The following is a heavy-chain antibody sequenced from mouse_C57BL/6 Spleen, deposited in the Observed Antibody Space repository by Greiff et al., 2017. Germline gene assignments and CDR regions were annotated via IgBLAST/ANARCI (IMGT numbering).Heavy chain of an antibody. CDR3: ARGVYYDYDGYYAMDY. CDR2: IDPNSGGT. D-gene: IGHD2-4*01. CDR1: GYTFTSYW. J-gene: IGHJ4*01. Sequence: QVQLQQPGAELVKPGASVKLSCKASGYTFTSYWMHWVKQRPGRGLEWIGRIDPNSGGTKYNEKFKSKATLTVDKPSSTAYMQLSSLTSEDSAVYYGARGVYYDYDGYYAMDYWGQGTSVTVSS. V-gene: IGHV1-72*01.